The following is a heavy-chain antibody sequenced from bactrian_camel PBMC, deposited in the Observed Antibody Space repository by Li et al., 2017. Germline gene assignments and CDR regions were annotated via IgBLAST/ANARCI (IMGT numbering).Heavy chain of an antibody. J-gene: IGHJ6*01. CDR1: GNTYSATY. CDR2: ISSDGIE. V-gene: IGHV3S53*01. CDR3: VRGTLLRSCSVPYCPNEFGY. D-gene: IGHD2*01. Sequence: LVESGGGSVQTGSSLTLSCIESGNTYSATYTGWFRQAPGKEREGVASISSDGIETYADSVKGRFTISRDDAKNTLYLQMSSLKPEDTAVYYCVRGTLLRSCSVPYCPNEFGYWGQGTQVTVS.